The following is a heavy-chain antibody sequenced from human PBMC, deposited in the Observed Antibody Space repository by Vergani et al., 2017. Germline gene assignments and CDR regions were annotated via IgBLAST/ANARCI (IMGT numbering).Heavy chain of an antibody. J-gene: IGHJ4*02. Sequence: EVQLVESGGGLVQPGGSLRLSCAASGFTFSSYDMHWVRQATGKGLEWVSAIGTAGDTYYPGSVTGRFTISRENAKNSLYLQMNSLRAGDTAVYYCARAFFSSTSCYLDYWGQGTLVTVSS. CDR2: IGTAGDT. CDR1: GFTFSSYD. D-gene: IGHD2-2*01. V-gene: IGHV3-13*01. CDR3: ARAFFSSTSCYLDY.